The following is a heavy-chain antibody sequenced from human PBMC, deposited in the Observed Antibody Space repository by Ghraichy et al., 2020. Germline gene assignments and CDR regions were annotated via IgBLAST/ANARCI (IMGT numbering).Heavy chain of an antibody. D-gene: IGHD3-22*01. CDR3: ARGGSVVYYYDSSGYY. Sequence: ASVKVSCKASGYTFTSYAMHWVRQAPGQRLEWMGWINAGNGNTKYSQKFQGRVTITRDTSASTAYMELSSLRSEDTAVYYCARGGSVVYYYDSSGYYWGQGTLVTVSS. CDR1: GYTFTSYA. CDR2: INAGNGNT. V-gene: IGHV1-3*01. J-gene: IGHJ4*02.